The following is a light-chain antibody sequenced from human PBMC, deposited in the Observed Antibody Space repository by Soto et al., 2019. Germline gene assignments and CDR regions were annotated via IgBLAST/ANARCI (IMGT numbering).Light chain of an antibody. V-gene: IGKV1-5*03. CDR2: KAS. CDR1: QSISSW. Sequence: DIQMHKSPSTLSASVGDSVTITGRASQSISSWLAWYQQKPGRAPKLLIYKASSLESGVPSRFSGSGSGTEFTLTISSLQPDDFATYYCKQLNSYPITFGQGTRLEIK. J-gene: IGKJ5*01. CDR3: KQLNSYPIT.